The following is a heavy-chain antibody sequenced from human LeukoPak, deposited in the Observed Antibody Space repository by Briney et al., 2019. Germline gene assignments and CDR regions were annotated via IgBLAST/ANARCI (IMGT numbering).Heavy chain of an antibody. CDR1: RFTVSSNY. CDR3: GKDSSGPAY. J-gene: IGHJ4*02. V-gene: IGHV3-53*01. CDR2: IYSGAGT. D-gene: IGHD6-19*01. Sequence: GGSLRLSCAAYRFTVSSNYMSWVRQAPGKGLEWVSVIYSGAGTFYADSVKGRFTISRDNSKNTLYLQMNSLRAEDTAVYYCGKDSSGPAYWDQGTLVAVSS.